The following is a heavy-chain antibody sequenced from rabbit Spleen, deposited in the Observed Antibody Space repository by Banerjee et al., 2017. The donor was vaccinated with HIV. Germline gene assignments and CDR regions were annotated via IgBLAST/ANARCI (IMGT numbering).Heavy chain of an antibody. Sequence: QEQLVESGGGLVQPEGSLTLTCTASGFFFSSSYYMCWVRQAPGKGLEWIACIDDGDGSTYYASWAKGRFSSSKTSSTTVTLQMTSLTAADTATYFCARGASDTNWGANLWGPGTLVTVS. CDR1: GFFFSSSYY. J-gene: IGHJ4*01. V-gene: IGHV1S45*01. CDR2: IDDGDGST. D-gene: IGHD4-1*01. CDR3: ARGASDTNWGANL.